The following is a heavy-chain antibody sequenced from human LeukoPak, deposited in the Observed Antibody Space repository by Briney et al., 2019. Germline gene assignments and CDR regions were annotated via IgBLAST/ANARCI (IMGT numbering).Heavy chain of an antibody. Sequence: SVKVSCKASGGTFISYAISWVRQAPGQGLEWMGGIIPIFGTANHAQKFQGRVTITADESTSTAYMELSSLRSEDTAVYYCARDTPRNWNYRYYGMDVWGQGTTVTVSS. D-gene: IGHD1-7*01. CDR2: IIPIFGTA. V-gene: IGHV1-69*13. CDR3: ARDTPRNWNYRYYGMDV. J-gene: IGHJ6*02. CDR1: GGTFISYA.